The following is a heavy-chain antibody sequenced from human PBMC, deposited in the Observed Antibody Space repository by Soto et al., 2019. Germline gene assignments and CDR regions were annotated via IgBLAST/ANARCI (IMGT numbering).Heavy chain of an antibody. CDR3: AKKVNSGPGSQYFDY. Sequence: SLRLSCAASGFTFSSYSMSWFRQAPGKGLEWVSGFRTSGDGGTTYYADSVKGRFTISRDNSKNMLFLQMNSLRAEDTAIYYCAKKVNSGPGSQYFDYWGQGTMVTVS. D-gene: IGHD3-10*01. J-gene: IGHJ4*02. V-gene: IGHV3-23*01. CDR2: FRTSGDGGTT. CDR1: GFTFSSYS.